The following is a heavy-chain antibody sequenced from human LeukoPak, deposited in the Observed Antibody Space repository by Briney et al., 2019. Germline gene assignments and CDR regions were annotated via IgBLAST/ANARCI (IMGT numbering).Heavy chain of an antibody. CDR1: GYTFTSYG. CDR3: ARTIRGYSYGSPVDY. Sequence: ASVKVSCKASGYTFTSYGISWVRQAPGQGLEWMGWISAYNGNTNYAQKLQGRVTMTTDTSTSTAYTELRSLRSDDTAVYYCARTIRGYSYGSPVDYWGQGTLVTVSS. CDR2: ISAYNGNT. V-gene: IGHV1-18*04. J-gene: IGHJ4*02. D-gene: IGHD5-18*01.